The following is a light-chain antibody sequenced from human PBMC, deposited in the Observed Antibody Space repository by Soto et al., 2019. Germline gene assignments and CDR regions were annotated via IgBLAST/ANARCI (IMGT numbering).Light chain of an antibody. CDR3: QQYAGSPWT. V-gene: IGKV3-20*01. J-gene: IGKJ1*01. Sequence: EIVLTQSPGTLSLSPGERATLSCRASQSVSSTYLAWYRQKPGQAPRLLIYGASSRATGIPDRFSGSGSGTDFTLIIRRLEPEDFAVYYCQQYAGSPWTFGQGTKVEIK. CDR2: GAS. CDR1: QSVSSTY.